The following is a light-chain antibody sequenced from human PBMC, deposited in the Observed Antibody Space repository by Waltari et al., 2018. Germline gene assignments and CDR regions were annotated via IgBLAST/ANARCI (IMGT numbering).Light chain of an antibody. V-gene: IGLV3-19*01. CDR1: SLRTAY. J-gene: IGLJ2*01. CDR2: GKG. Sequence: SSELTQDPAVSVALGQTVTITCQGDSLRTAYANWYQLKPGKVPLLVMFGKGKRPSGIPDRISVYSSGTTSSLTITGAQAEDEADYYCSSRNGVNNHMLFAGGTKLTVL. CDR3: SSRNGVNNHML.